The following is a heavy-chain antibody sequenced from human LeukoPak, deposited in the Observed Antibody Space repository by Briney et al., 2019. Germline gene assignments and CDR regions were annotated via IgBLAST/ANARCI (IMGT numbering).Heavy chain of an antibody. Sequence: KPSETLSLTCTVSGGSISSSSYYWGWIRQPPGKGLEWIGSIYYSGSTYYNPSLKSRVTISVDTSKNQFSLKLSSVTAADTAVYYCARLLMELVDYWGQGTLVTVSS. V-gene: IGHV4-39*01. CDR3: ARLLMELVDY. D-gene: IGHD1-7*01. CDR1: GGSISSSSYY. J-gene: IGHJ4*02. CDR2: IYYSGST.